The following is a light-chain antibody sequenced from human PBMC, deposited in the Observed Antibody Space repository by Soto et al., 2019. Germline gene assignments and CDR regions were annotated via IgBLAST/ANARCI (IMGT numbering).Light chain of an antibody. CDR2: DAS. CDR1: QSVSGW. J-gene: IGKJ1*01. CDR3: QQYETFSGT. V-gene: IGKV1-5*01. Sequence: LQNSQSPSTLSASVGDTITLTFRASQSVSGWLAWYQQKPGEAPKLLIYDASALPRGVPSRFSGSGSGTKFTLTIASLQPDDFATYYCQQYETFSGTFGPGTKVDIK.